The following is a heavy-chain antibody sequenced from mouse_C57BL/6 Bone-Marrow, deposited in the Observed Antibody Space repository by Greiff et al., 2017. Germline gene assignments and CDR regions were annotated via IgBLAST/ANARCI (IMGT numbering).Heavy chain of an antibody. V-gene: IGHV1-82*01. CDR3: ARGLFLDY. CDR1: GYAFSSSW. J-gene: IGHJ2*01. CDR2: IYPGDGVT. Sequence: VKLVESGPELVKPGASVKISCKASGYAFSSSWMNWVKQRPGKGLEWLGRIYPGDGVTNYNGKCKGKATLTADKSSSTAYLHLSSLTSEDSAVYFCARGLFLDYWGQGTTLTVSS. D-gene: IGHD3-1*01.